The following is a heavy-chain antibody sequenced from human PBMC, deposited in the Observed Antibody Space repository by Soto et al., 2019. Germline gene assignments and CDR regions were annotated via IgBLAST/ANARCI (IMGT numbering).Heavy chain of an antibody. Sequence: ASVKVSCKASGYTFNNYGISWVRQAPGQGLEWMGWISTYNGNTNYAQKLQDRVTTTTDTSTSTAYMELRSLRSDDTAVYYCARDAYGVYSYWGQGTLVTVSS. CDR1: GYTFNNYG. J-gene: IGHJ4*02. D-gene: IGHD4-17*01. CDR3: ARDAYGVYSY. V-gene: IGHV1-18*01. CDR2: ISTYNGNT.